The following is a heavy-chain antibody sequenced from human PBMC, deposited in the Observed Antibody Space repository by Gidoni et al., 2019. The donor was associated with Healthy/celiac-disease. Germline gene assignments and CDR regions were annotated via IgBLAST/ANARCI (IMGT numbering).Heavy chain of an antibody. CDR1: GGSFSGYY. D-gene: IGHD2-2*01. Sequence: QVQLQQWGAGLLKPSETLSLTCAVYGGSFSGYYWSWIRPPPGKGLEWIGEINHSGSTNYNPSLKSRVTISVDTSKNQFSLKLSSVTAADTAVYYCARGQAFLGYCSSTSCSTGDYWGQGTLVTVSS. J-gene: IGHJ4*02. CDR3: ARGQAFLGYCSSTSCSTGDY. V-gene: IGHV4-34*01. CDR2: INHSGST.